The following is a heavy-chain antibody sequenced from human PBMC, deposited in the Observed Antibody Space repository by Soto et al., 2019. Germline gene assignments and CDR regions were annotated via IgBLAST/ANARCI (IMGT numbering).Heavy chain of an antibody. Sequence: EVQLLESGGGLVQPGGSLRLSCAASGFTFSSYAMSWVRQAPGRGLEWVSVISGSGGSTYYADSVKGRFTISRDNSKNTLYLQMNSLRAEDTAVYYCAKRKDQGRLGEFQPFDYWGQGTLVTVSS. D-gene: IGHD3-16*01. V-gene: IGHV3-23*01. CDR2: ISGSGGST. CDR1: GFTFSSYA. J-gene: IGHJ4*02. CDR3: AKRKDQGRLGEFQPFDY.